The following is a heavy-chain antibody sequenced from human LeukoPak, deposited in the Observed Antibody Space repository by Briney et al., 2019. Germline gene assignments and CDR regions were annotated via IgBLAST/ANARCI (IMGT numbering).Heavy chain of an antibody. CDR3: ARGYCSSTSCYRWFDP. J-gene: IGHJ5*02. V-gene: IGHV4-59*07. CDR2: IDYSGST. Sequence: PSGTLSLTCTVSGGFISSYYWSWLRQPPGKGLEWIGYIDYSGSTNYNPSLKSRVTISVDTSKNQFSLKLSSVTAADTAVYYCARGYCSSTSCYRWFDPWGQGTLVTVSS. CDR1: GGFISSYY. D-gene: IGHD2-2*02.